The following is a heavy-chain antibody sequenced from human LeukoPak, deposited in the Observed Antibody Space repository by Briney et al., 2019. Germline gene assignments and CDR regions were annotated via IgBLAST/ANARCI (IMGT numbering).Heavy chain of an antibody. V-gene: IGHV4-61*01. Sequence: SETLSLTCTVSGGSVSSGSYYWSWIRQPPGKGLEWIGYISYSGSTNYNPSLKSRVTISEDTSKNQFSLKLSSVTAADTAVYYCARLRGMITFGGVIPHWGQGTLVTVSS. D-gene: IGHD3-16*01. CDR3: ARLRGMITFGGVIPH. CDR1: GGSVSSGSYY. CDR2: ISYSGST. J-gene: IGHJ4*02.